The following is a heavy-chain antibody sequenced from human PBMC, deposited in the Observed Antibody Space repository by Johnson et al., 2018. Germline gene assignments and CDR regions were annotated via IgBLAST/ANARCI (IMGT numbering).Heavy chain of an antibody. CDR2: ISSSSSYI. D-gene: IGHD6-19*01. V-gene: IGHV3-21*01. Sequence: VQLVESVGCLVTPGWSLRLSFAASGFPFSSYSMTWVRQAPGTGLEWVSSISSSSSYIYYAASVKGRFTISRDKAKHPLYLQMKSLRAEETAVYYCARDCVGSGWHYYYGMDVWGQGTTVTVSS. CDR3: ARDCVGSGWHYYYGMDV. CDR1: GFPFSSYS. J-gene: IGHJ6*02.